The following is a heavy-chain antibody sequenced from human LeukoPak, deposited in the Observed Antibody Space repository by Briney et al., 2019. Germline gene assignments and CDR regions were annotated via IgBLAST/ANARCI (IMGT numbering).Heavy chain of an antibody. CDR2: INPSGGST. D-gene: IGHD2-15*01. CDR3: AGEADYMGGGYRGAFDI. Sequence: GASVKVSCKASGYTFTSYYMHWVRQAPGQGLEWMGIINPSGGSTSYAQKFQGRVTMTRDTSTSTVYMELSSLRSEDTAVYYCAGEADYMGGGYRGAFDIWGQGTMVTVSS. J-gene: IGHJ3*02. CDR1: GYTFTSYY. V-gene: IGHV1-46*01.